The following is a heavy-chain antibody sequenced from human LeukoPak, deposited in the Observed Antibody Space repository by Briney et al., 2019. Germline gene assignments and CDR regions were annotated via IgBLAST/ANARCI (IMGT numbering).Heavy chain of an antibody. J-gene: IGHJ1*01. CDR2: MYGSGTP. D-gene: IGHD6-13*01. V-gene: IGHV4-4*07. Sequence: RSSETLSLTCTVSGGSIVNSYYYWGWIRQPAGKGLEWIGRMYGSGTPNYSPSLNSRVTMSVDTSKRQISLRLSSVTVADTAVYYCARERLYTSSWGFQLWGQGTLVIVSS. CDR3: ARERLYTSSWGFQL. CDR1: GGSIVNSYYY.